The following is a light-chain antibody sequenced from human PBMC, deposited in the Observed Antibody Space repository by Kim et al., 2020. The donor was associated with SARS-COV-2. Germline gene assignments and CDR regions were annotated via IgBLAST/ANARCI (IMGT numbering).Light chain of an antibody. CDR3: QQYNDWLS. CDR1: QRLGTN. V-gene: IGKV3-15*01. Sequence: LSVSPGERATLSCRASQRLGTNLAWYQHKPGQAPRLLIYGASTRATGIPARFSGAGSGTEFTLTISSLQSEDFAVYFCQQYNDWLSFGWGTKLEI. J-gene: IGKJ2*01. CDR2: GAS.